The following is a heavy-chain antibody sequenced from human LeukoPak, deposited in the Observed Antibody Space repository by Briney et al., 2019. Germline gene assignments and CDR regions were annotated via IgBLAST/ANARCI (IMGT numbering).Heavy chain of an antibody. D-gene: IGHD6-19*01. V-gene: IGHV3-21*01. J-gene: IGHJ4*02. CDR2: ISSSSSYI. CDR3: ARDGGIAVAGTGTLSY. Sequence: PGGSLRLSCAASGFTFSSYSMNWVRQAPGKGLEWVSSISSSSSYIYYADSVKGRFTISRDNAKNSLYLQMNSLRAEDTAVYYCARDGGIAVAGTGTLSYWGQGTLVTVSS. CDR1: GFTFSSYS.